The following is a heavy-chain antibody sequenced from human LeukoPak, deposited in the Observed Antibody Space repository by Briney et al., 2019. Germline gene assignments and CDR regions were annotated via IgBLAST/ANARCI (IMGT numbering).Heavy chain of an antibody. J-gene: IGHJ4*02. V-gene: IGHV4-39*07. CDR2: IYYSGST. D-gene: IGHD3-22*01. CDR3: ARELMKNYYDSSCYDY. CDR1: GGSISSSSYY. Sequence: SETLSLTCTVSGGSISSSSYYWGWIRQPPGKGLEWIGSIYYSGSTYYNPSLKSRVTISVDTSKNQFSLKLSSVTAADTAVYYCARELMKNYYDSSCYDYWGQGTLVTVSS.